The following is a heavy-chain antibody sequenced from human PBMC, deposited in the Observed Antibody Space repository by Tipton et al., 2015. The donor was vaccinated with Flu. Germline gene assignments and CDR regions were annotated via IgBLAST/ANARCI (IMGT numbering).Heavy chain of an antibody. CDR1: GFSFTGYW. CDR3: ARDFPDTLVVPAAVEELDYYYNALDV. Sequence: SLRLSCTVSGFSFTGYWMHWVRQAPGRGLEWVSRIQGDGRTTYYADFVKGRFTISRDNAKRTLYLQMSGLSVEDTAVYYCARDFPDTLVVPAAVEELDYYYNALDVWGQGTTVIVS. D-gene: IGHD2-2*01. V-gene: IGHV3-74*01. CDR2: IQGDGRTT. J-gene: IGHJ6*02.